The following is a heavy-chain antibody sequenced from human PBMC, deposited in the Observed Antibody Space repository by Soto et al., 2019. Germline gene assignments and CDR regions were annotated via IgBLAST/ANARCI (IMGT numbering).Heavy chain of an antibody. CDR1: GFTFNEYA. CDR2: LSWNTTDV. J-gene: IGHJ6*02. Sequence: EVQLEESGGGVVQPGGSLTLSCAASGFTFNEYAMHWVRQLPGRGLEWVSSLSWNTTDVRYADSVRGRFTISRDNAKNSLYLQMNSLRPEDTALYYCVRDSAVCSSASCHAYFYFYGMDVWGQGTTVTVSS. CDR3: VRDSAVCSSASCHAYFYFYGMDV. V-gene: IGHV3-9*01. D-gene: IGHD2-2*01.